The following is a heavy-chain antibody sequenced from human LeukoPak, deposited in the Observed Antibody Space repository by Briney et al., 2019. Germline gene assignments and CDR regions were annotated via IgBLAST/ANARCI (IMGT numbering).Heavy chain of an antibody. D-gene: IGHD3-10*01. CDR2: ISAYNGNT. Sequence: GASVKVSCKASGYTFTGYYMHWVRQAPGQGLEWMGWISAYNGNTNYAQKLQGRVTMTTDTSTSTAYMELRSLRSDDTAVYYCARDPPSGYYGSGRPNLDYWGQGTLVTVSS. J-gene: IGHJ4*02. CDR1: GYTFTGYY. CDR3: ARDPPSGYYGSGRPNLDY. V-gene: IGHV1-18*04.